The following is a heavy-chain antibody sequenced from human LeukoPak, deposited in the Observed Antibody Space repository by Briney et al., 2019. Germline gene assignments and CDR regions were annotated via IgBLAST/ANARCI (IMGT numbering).Heavy chain of an antibody. CDR2: IGPTGTDR. CDR3: ATGTIGRHYDY. D-gene: IGHD1-14*01. J-gene: IGHJ4*02. V-gene: IGHV3-21*01. Sequence: GGSLRLSCAASGFTFSSCGFNWVRQAPGKGLEWVSSIGPTGTDRYYADSVRGWFTISRDNAKNSMYLQMDSLRDEDTAVYYCATGTIGRHYDYWGQGTLLTVSS. CDR1: GFTFSSCG.